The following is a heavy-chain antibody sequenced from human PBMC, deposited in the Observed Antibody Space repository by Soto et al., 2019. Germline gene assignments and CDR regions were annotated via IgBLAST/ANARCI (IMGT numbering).Heavy chain of an antibody. J-gene: IGHJ4*02. CDR3: ARVHQHAPLSRELEGFYYFDY. V-gene: IGHV1-2*04. Sequence: ASVKVSCKASGYTFTGYYMHWVRQAPGQGLEWMGWINPNSGGTNYAQKFQGWVTMTRDTSISTAYMELSRLRSDDTAVYYCARVHQHAPLSRELEGFYYFDYWGQGTLVTVSS. CDR1: GYTFTGYY. D-gene: IGHD1-26*01. CDR2: INPNSGGT.